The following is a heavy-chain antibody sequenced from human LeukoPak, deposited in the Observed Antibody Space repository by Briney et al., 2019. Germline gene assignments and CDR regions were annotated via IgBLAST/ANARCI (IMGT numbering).Heavy chain of an antibody. CDR3: ASHYRGYSYGPLPFDY. V-gene: IGHV1-69*13. CDR1: GGTFSSYA. J-gene: IGHJ4*02. CDR2: IIPIFGTA. D-gene: IGHD5-18*01. Sequence: SVTVSCKASGGTFSSYAISWVRQAPGQGLEWMGGIIPIFGTANYAQKFQGRVTITADESTSTAYMELSSLRSEDTAVYYCASHYRGYSYGPLPFDYWGQGTLITVSS.